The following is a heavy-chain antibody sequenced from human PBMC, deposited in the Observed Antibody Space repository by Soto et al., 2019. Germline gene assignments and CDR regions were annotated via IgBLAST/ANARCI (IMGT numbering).Heavy chain of an antibody. CDR2: INHSGST. Sequence: SKTPYITCAVYGGSLSGYYWSWIRQPPGKELEWIGEINHSGSTNYSPSLKSRVTILVDTSKNQFSLQLSSVTAADTAMYYCARGDFAWEPSTDYWGQGTLVTVSS. D-gene: IGHD3-3*01. J-gene: IGHJ4*02. V-gene: IGHV4-34*01. CDR3: ARGDFAWEPSTDY. CDR1: GGSLSGYY.